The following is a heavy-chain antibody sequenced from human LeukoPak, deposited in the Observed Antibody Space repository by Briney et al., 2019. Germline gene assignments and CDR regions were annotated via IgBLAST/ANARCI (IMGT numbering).Heavy chain of an antibody. CDR3: ARDRLGSSWYYYYYGMDV. CDR1: GYTFTSYG. Sequence: ASVKVTCTASGYTFTSYGLSWVRPAPGQGLDWMGWISAYNGNTNYAQKLQGRVNMTTDTSRSTAYMELRSLRSDDTAVYYCARDRLGSSWYYYYYGMDVWGQGTTVTVSS. J-gene: IGHJ6*02. D-gene: IGHD6-13*01. CDR2: ISAYNGNT. V-gene: IGHV1-18*01.